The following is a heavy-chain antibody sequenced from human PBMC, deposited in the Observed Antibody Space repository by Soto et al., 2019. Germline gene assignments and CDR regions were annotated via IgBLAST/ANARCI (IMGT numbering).Heavy chain of an antibody. CDR1: GGTFSSYA. J-gene: IGHJ6*02. V-gene: IGHV1-69*01. CDR2: IILISGTA. D-gene: IGHD2-2*01. Sequence: QVQLVQSGAEVKKPGSSVKVSCKASGGTFSSYAISWVRQAPGQGLEWMGGIILISGTANYAQKYPGKVTITADESTSTAYMELSSLRSEDTAVYYCARSQGSSTSLEIYYYYYYGMDVWGQGTTVTVSS. CDR3: ARSQGSSTSLEIYYYYYYGMDV.